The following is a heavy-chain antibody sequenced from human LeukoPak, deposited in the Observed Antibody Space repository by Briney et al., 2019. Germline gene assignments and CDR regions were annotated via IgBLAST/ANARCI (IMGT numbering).Heavy chain of an antibody. CDR2: ISYDGSNK. V-gene: IGHV3-30*18. D-gene: IGHD1-26*01. Sequence: GGSLRLSCAASGFTFSSYGMHWVRQAPGKGLEWVAVISYDGSNKYYADSVKGRFTISRDNSKNTLYLQMNSLRAEDTAVYYCAKDTPSGSYYWGQGTLVTVSS. CDR1: GFTFSSYG. CDR3: AKDTPSGSYY. J-gene: IGHJ4*02.